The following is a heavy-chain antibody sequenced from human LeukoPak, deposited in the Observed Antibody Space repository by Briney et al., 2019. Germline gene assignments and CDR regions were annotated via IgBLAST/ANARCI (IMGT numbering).Heavy chain of an antibody. Sequence: GGSLRLSCAASGFTFSSYAMSWVRQAPGKGLEWVTVISYDGTDKYYADSVKGRFTISRDNSKNTLYLQMNSLRGEDTAVYYCAKQWSGGSALYWFDPWGQGTLVTVSS. D-gene: IGHD2-15*01. V-gene: IGHV3-30*18. CDR2: ISYDGTDK. J-gene: IGHJ5*02. CDR1: GFTFSSYA. CDR3: AKQWSGGSALYWFDP.